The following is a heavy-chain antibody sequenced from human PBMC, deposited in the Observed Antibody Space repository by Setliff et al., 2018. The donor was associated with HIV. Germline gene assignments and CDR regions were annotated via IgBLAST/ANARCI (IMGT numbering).Heavy chain of an antibody. J-gene: IGHJ4*01. D-gene: IGHD3-22*01. CDR2: IRYDGSNK. CDR1: GFTFSSYG. Sequence: SLRLSCAASGFTFSSYGKHWVRQAPGKGLGWVAFIRYDGSNKYYADSVKGRFTISRDNSKNTLYLQMNSLRAEDTAVYYCAKDRYYDSSGSPFDYWGQGTLVTVSS. V-gene: IGHV3-30*02. CDR3: AKDRYYDSSGSPFDY.